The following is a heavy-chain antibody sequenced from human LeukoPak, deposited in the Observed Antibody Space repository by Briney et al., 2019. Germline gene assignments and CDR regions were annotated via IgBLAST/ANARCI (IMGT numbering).Heavy chain of an antibody. CDR3: ATKWGAAFDY. J-gene: IGHJ4*02. D-gene: IGHD1-26*01. V-gene: IGHV1-2*02. Sequence: ASVKVSCKTSGYTFTGYYMHWVRQAPGQGLEWMGWINPNSGGTNYAQKFQGRVTMTEDTSTDTAYMELSSLRSEDTAVYYCATKWGAAFDYWGQGTLVTVSS. CDR2: INPNSGGT. CDR1: GYTFTGYY.